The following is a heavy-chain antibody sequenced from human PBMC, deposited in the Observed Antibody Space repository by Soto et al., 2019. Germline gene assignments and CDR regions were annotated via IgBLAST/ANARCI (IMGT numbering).Heavy chain of an antibody. CDR2: INSDGSST. CDR3: AREGPGFVAVVVPAAIPRSRYYFDY. V-gene: IGHV3-74*01. CDR1: GFTFSSYW. Sequence: GGSLRLSCAASGFTFSSYWMHWVRQAPGKGLVWVSRINSDGSSTSYADSVKGRFTISRDNAKNSLYLQMNSLRAEDTAVYYCAREGPGFVAVVVPAAIPRSRYYFDYWGQGTLVTVSS. D-gene: IGHD2-2*02. J-gene: IGHJ4*02.